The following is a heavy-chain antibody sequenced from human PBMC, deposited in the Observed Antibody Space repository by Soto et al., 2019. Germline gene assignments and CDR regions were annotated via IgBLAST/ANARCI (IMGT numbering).Heavy chain of an antibody. V-gene: IGHV4-34*01. CDR1: GGSIINYY. D-gene: IGHD5-12*01. Sequence: PSETLSLTCTVSGGSIINYYWSWIRQPPGKGLEWIGEINHSGSTNYNPSLKSRVTISVDTSKNQFSLKLSSVTAADTAVYYCARDPTSGYDPYSFDYWGQGTLVTVSS. J-gene: IGHJ4*02. CDR3: ARDPTSGYDPYSFDY. CDR2: INHSGST.